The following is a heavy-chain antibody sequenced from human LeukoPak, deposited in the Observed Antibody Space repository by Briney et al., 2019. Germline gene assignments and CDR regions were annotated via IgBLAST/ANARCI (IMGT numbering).Heavy chain of an antibody. CDR2: ISGSGGST. Sequence: GGSLRLSCAASGFTFSSYAMSWVRQAPGKGLEWVSAISGSGGSTYYADSVKGRFTISRDNSKNTLYLQMNSLRAEDTAVYYCAKDDRRGKVVPAAYYFDYWGQGTLVTVSS. D-gene: IGHD2-2*01. J-gene: IGHJ4*02. V-gene: IGHV3-23*01. CDR3: AKDDRRGKVVPAAYYFDY. CDR1: GFTFSSYA.